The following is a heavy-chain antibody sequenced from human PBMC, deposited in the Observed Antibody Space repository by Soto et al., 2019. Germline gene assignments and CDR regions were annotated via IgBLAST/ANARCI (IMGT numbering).Heavy chain of an antibody. Sequence: SETLSLTCTVSGGSISSSSSYWGWIRQPPGKGLEWVGSIYYLGNTYYNPSLGSRVTISVDTSKNQFSLKLRSVTAADTAVFYCALLYPYESSRYQLTYWGQGSLVPVSS. D-gene: IGHD3-22*01. CDR2: IYYLGNT. J-gene: IGHJ4*02. CDR1: GGSISSSSSY. CDR3: ALLYPYESSRYQLTY. V-gene: IGHV4-39*01.